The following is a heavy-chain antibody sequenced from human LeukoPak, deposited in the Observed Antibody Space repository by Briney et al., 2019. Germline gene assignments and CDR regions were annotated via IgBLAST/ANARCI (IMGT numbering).Heavy chain of an antibody. CDR3: ARKQPDYYDSIFAFDI. CDR1: GGSISSGGYN. Sequence: SETLSLTCTVSGGSISSGGYNWSWIRQPPGKGLEWIGYMYHSGSTYYNPSLKSRVTISVDRSKNQFSLKLSSVTAADTAVYYCARKQPDYYDSIFAFDIWGQGTMVTVSS. CDR2: MYHSGST. D-gene: IGHD3-22*01. J-gene: IGHJ3*02. V-gene: IGHV4-30-2*01.